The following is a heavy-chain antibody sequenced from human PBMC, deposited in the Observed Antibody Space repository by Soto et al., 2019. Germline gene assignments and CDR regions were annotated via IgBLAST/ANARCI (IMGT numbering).Heavy chain of an antibody. D-gene: IGHD1-1*01. CDR3: ASGTGDTSPDYGMDV. V-gene: IGHV1-69*13. CDR2: IIPIFGTA. CDR1: GGTFSSYA. Sequence: GASVKVSCKASGGTFSSYAISWVRQAPGQGLEWMGGIIPIFGTANYAQKFQGRVTITADESTSTAYMELSSLRSEDTAVYCCASGTGDTSPDYGMDVWGQGTTVTVSS. J-gene: IGHJ6*02.